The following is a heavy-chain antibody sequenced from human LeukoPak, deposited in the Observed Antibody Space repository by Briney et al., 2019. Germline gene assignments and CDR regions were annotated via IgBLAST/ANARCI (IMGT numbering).Heavy chain of an antibody. V-gene: IGHV3-7*01. CDR1: GFTVSSHY. CDR3: ARHYDYYMDV. Sequence: GGSLRLSCAASGFTVSSHYMSWVRQAPGKGLEWVANIKQDGSEKYYVDSVKGRFTISRDNAKNSLYLQMNSLRAEDTAVYYCARHYDYYMDVWGKGTTVTVSS. J-gene: IGHJ6*03. CDR2: IKQDGSEK.